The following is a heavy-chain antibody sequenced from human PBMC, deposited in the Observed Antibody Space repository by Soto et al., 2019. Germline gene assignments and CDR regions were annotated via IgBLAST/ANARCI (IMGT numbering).Heavy chain of an antibody. Sequence: QVQLVQSGAEVKKPGASVKVSCKASGYTFTSYGISWVRQAPGQGLEWMGWSSAYNGNTNYAQKLQGRVTMTTDTSTSTAYMELRSLRSDATAVYYCARDVPRSQPVGPPAYYYCGRDVWGQGTTVTVSS. CDR2: SSAYNGNT. V-gene: IGHV1-18*01. CDR1: GYTFTSYG. D-gene: IGHD1-26*01. J-gene: IGHJ6*02. CDR3: ARDVPRSQPVGPPAYYYCGRDV.